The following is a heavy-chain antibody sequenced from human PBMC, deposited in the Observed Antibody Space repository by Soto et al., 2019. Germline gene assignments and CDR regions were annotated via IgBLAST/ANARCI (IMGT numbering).Heavy chain of an antibody. CDR3: AQAGDYFGSGTYSRFDS. CDR2: ISGGGEIT. D-gene: IGHD3-10*01. Sequence: DVQLLESGGHLVHPGGSLRLSCVASGFTFSSFAMTWVRQAPGKGLEWVSSISGGGEITNYRDSVRGRFTITRNNSKNTLYVQMDSLGAGDTSVYYCAQAGDYFGSGTYSRFDSLGQGTLVTVSS. V-gene: IGHV3-23*01. J-gene: IGHJ4*02. CDR1: GFTFSSFA.